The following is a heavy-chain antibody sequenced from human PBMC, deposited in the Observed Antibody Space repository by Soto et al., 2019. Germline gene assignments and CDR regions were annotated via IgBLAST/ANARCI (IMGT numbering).Heavy chain of an antibody. V-gene: IGHV4-4*02. Sequence: SETLSLTCAVSGGSISSSNWWSWVRQPPGKGLEWIGEIYHSGSTNYNPSLKSRVTTSVDKSKNQFSLKLSSVTAADTAVYYCARVPDHYDILTGYLGHSYYFDYWGQGTLVTVSS. J-gene: IGHJ4*02. D-gene: IGHD3-9*01. CDR3: ARVPDHYDILTGYLGHSYYFDY. CDR2: IYHSGST. CDR1: GGSISSSNW.